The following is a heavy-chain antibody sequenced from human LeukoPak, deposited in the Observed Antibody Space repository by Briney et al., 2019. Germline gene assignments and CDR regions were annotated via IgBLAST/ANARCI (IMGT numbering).Heavy chain of an antibody. CDR1: GFTVSSNY. Sequence: PGGSLRLSCAASGFTVSSNYMSWVRQAPGKGLEWVSVIYSGGSTYYADSVKGRFTISRDNSKNTLYLQMNSLRAEDTAVYYCAKDLDNVPGDYWGQGTLVTVSS. J-gene: IGHJ4*02. D-gene: IGHD1-14*01. CDR2: IYSGGST. V-gene: IGHV3-53*05. CDR3: AKDLDNVPGDY.